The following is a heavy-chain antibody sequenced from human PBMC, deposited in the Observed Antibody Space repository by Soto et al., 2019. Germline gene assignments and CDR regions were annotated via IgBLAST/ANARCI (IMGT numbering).Heavy chain of an antibody. J-gene: IGHJ5*02. D-gene: IGHD2-15*01. CDR1: GGSISSDANF. CDR2: ISYTGRT. V-gene: IGHV4-31*03. Sequence: SETLSLTCTGSGGSISSDANFWSWIRQLPGRGLEWIGYISYTGRTYYTPSPNRRRPIQWDTSKTVCSLGMGAGTAAATAVYFLERVFFSGSSSWSDPWGQEPLLTFSS. CDR3: ERVFFSGSSSWSDP.